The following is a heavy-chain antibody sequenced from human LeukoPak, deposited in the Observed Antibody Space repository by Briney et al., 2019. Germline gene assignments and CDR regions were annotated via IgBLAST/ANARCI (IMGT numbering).Heavy chain of an antibody. CDR2: ISSSSSYI. J-gene: IGHJ4*02. D-gene: IGHD4-17*01. CDR1: GFTFSTYT. CDR3: ARDRGDYGV. V-gene: IGHV3-21*01. Sequence: PGGSLRLSCAASGFTFSTYTMNWVRQAPGKGLEWVSSISSSSSYIYYADSVKGRFTISRDNAKNSLYLQMNSLRAEDTAVYYCARDRGDYGVWGQGTLVTVSS.